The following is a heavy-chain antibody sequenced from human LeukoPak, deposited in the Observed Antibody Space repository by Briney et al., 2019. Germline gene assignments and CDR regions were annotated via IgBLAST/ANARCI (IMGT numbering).Heavy chain of an antibody. Sequence: GGSLRLSCAASGFTSSSYWMSWVRQAPGKGLEWVANIKQDGSEKYYVDSVKGRFTISRDNAKNSLYQQMNSLRAEDTAVYYCAREKWELQGFDYWGQGTLVTVSS. D-gene: IGHD1-26*01. J-gene: IGHJ4*02. CDR1: GFTSSSYW. CDR2: IKQDGSEK. V-gene: IGHV3-7*01. CDR3: AREKWELQGFDY.